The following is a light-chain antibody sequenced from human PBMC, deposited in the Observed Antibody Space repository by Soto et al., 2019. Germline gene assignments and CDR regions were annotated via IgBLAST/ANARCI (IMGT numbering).Light chain of an antibody. V-gene: IGKV4-1*01. Sequence: DIVMTQSPDSLAVSLGERATINCKSSQSVLYSSHNKNYLAGYQQRPGQPPKLIIHWASTRESGVTDRFSGCGSGTDFTVNISRLQAEDVGVYYCHQYYSTPPAFGQGTKVEIK. CDR1: QSVLYSSHNKNY. CDR3: HQYYSTPPA. CDR2: WAS. J-gene: IGKJ1*01.